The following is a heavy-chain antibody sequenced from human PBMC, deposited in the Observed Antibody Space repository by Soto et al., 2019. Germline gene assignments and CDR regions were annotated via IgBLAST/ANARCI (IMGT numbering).Heavy chain of an antibody. Sequence: AGGSLRLSCAASGFTFSSYSMNWVRQAPGKGLEWVSYISSSSSTIYYADSVKGRFTISRDNAKNSLYLQMNSLRDEDTAVYYCARRERVYDFWSGYYGTSDYWGQGTLVTVSS. J-gene: IGHJ4*02. D-gene: IGHD3-3*01. CDR3: ARRERVYDFWSGYYGTSDY. CDR1: GFTFSSYS. CDR2: ISSSSSTI. V-gene: IGHV3-48*02.